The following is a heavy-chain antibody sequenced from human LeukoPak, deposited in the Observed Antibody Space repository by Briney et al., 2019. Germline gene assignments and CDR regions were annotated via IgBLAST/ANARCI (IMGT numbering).Heavy chain of an antibody. CDR2: IIPIFGTA. J-gene: IGHJ6*02. Sequence: SVKVSCKASGGTFSSYAISWVRQAPGQGLEWMGGIIPIFGTANYAQKFQGRVTITADESTSTAYMELSSLRSDDTAVYYCARDSLAAAGPEAYYYGMDVWGQGTTVTVSS. V-gene: IGHV1-69*13. CDR3: ARDSLAAAGPEAYYYGMDV. CDR1: GGTFSSYA. D-gene: IGHD6-13*01.